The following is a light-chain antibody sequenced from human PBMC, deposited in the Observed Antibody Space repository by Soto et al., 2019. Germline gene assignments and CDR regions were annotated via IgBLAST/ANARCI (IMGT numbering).Light chain of an antibody. Sequence: EIVVTQSPATLSVSPGDRVTLSCRASQSVSSSLAWYQQRPGQAPRLLIYDTSTRAAGISARFSGSGSGTEFTLTISSLLSEDFAVYYCQQYIDWPPGTFGQGTAVEIK. V-gene: IGKV3-15*01. J-gene: IGKJ1*01. CDR2: DTS. CDR3: QQYIDWPPGT. CDR1: QSVSSS.